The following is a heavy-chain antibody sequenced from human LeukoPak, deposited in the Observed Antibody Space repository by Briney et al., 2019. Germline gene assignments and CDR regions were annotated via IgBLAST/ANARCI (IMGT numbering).Heavy chain of an antibody. V-gene: IGHV4-30-4*01. Sequence: PSETLSLTCTVSGGSISSGDYYWSWIRQPPGKGLEWIGYIYYSGSTYYNPSLKSRVTISVDTSKNQFPLKLSSVTAADTAVYYCASEDFPLRYFDWLPSPYFDYWGQGTLVTVSS. J-gene: IGHJ4*02. D-gene: IGHD3-9*01. CDR2: IYYSGST. CDR3: ASEDFPLRYFDWLPSPYFDY. CDR1: GGSISSGDYY.